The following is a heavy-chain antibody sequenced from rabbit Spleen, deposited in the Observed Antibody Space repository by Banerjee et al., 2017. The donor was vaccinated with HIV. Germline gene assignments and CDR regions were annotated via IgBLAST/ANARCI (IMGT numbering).Heavy chain of an antibody. CDR1: GFTLSSYW. D-gene: IGHD6-1*01. J-gene: IGHJ3*01. CDR2: VNGGTSGTT. V-gene: IGHV1S45*01. CDR3: ARAENFDRYATDLGL. Sequence: QEQLTETGGGLVQPGGSLTLSCKASGFTLSSYWIWWVRQAPGKGLEWIACVNGGTSGTTHYASWAKGRFTVSKTSSTTVTLQVTSLTAADTATYFCARAENFDRYATDLGLWGQGTLVTVS.